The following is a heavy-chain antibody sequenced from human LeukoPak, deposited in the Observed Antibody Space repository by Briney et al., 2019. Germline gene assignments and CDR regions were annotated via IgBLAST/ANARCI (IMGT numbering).Heavy chain of an antibody. CDR3: AKDAQRGFDYSNSLEY. Sequence: GKSLTLSCVASQFTCSHYGMHWLRNAPGKGLEWVAVIWSDGSSQYYADSVKGRFTISRDNIQKTVYLQMNSLRAKDTAVYYCAKDAQRGFDYSNSLEYWGQGTLVTVSS. CDR1: QFTCSHYG. J-gene: IGHJ4*02. V-gene: IGHV3-33*06. CDR2: IWSDGSSQ. D-gene: IGHD4-11*01.